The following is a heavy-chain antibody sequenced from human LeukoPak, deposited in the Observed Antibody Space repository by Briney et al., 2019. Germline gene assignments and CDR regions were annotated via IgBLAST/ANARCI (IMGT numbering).Heavy chain of an antibody. J-gene: IGHJ4*02. CDR1: GFTFSSHA. Sequence: GGSLRLSCAASGFTFSSHAMSWVRQAPGKGLQWVSSITSRGESTWYVDSVKGRFTITRDNSENTLYLQMHSLRAEDTAVYYCARDRPNYYGSDGHYYRRDGDYWGRGTLVSVSS. CDR3: ARDRPNYYGSDGHYYRRDGDY. V-gene: IGHV3-23*01. D-gene: IGHD3-22*01. CDR2: ITSRGEST.